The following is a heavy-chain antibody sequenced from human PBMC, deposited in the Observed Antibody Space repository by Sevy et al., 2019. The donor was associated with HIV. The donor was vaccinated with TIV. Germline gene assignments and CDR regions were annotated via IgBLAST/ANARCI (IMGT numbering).Heavy chain of an antibody. D-gene: IGHD1-26*01. Sequence: GGSLRLSCAASGFTFSNYGMHWVHQAPGKGLEWVGAIFSDANIKYYVNSVKGRFAISRDNSKNTVYLQMNSLRAEDTAVYSCARESGSNWYFDLWGRGTPVTVSS. CDR1: GFTFSNYG. CDR2: IFSDANIK. J-gene: IGHJ2*01. CDR3: ARESGSNWYFDL. V-gene: IGHV3-33*01.